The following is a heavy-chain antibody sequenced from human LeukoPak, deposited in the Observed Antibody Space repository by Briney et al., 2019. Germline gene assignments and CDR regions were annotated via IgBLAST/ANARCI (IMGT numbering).Heavy chain of an antibody. CDR1: GYTFTSYY. J-gene: IGHJ5*02. CDR3: VRDRPHNWFDP. Sequence: ASVKVSCKASGYTFTSYYMHWVRQAPGQGLEWMGLIKPDSGDTNYAQNFRGRVTMTRDTSITTAYMELNRLTSDDTAVYYCVRDRPHNWFDPWGQGTLVTVSS. V-gene: IGHV1-2*02. CDR2: IKPDSGDT.